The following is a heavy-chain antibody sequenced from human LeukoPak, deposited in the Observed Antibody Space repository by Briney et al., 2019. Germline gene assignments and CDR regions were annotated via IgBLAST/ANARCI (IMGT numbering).Heavy chain of an antibody. V-gene: IGHV3-21*01. CDR2: ISSSSSYI. CDR1: GFTFSSYS. D-gene: IGHD3-10*01. J-gene: IGHJ3*02. CDR3: ARVRMVRGADAFDI. Sequence: GSLRLSCAASGFTFSSYSMNLVRQAPGKGLEWVSSISSSSSYIYYADSVKGRFASSRDNAKNSLYLQMNSLRAEDTAVYYCARVRMVRGADAFDIWGQGTMVTVSS.